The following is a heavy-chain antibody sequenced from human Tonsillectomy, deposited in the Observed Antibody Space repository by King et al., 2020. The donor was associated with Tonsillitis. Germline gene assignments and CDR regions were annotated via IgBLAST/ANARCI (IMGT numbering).Heavy chain of an antibody. CDR3: ARAGDYYDSSALDWFDP. V-gene: IGHV4-38-2*02. CDR2: IYHSGST. Sequence: VQLQESGPGLVKPSETLSLTCSVSGYSISTGYYWGWIRQPPGRGLEWVGSIYHSGSTYYNPSLKSRVTISVDTSKNQFSLSLTSVTAADPAVYYCARAGDYYDSSALDWFDPWGQGTLVTVSS. D-gene: IGHD3-22*01. J-gene: IGHJ5*02. CDR1: GYSISTGYY.